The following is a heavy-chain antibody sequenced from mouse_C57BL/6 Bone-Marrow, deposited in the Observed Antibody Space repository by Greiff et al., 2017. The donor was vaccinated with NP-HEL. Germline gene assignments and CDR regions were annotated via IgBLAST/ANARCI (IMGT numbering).Heavy chain of an antibody. D-gene: IGHD1-1*01. CDR1: GYTFTSYW. J-gene: IGHJ2*01. V-gene: IGHV1-55*01. Sequence: QVQLQQPGAELVKPGASVKMSCKASGYTFTSYWITWVKQRPGQGLEWIGDIYPGSGSTNYNEKFKSKATLTVDTSSSPAYMQLSSLTSEDSAVYYCASRGYGSSYGYFDYWGQGTTLTVSS. CDR2: IYPGSGST. CDR3: ASRGYGSSYGYFDY.